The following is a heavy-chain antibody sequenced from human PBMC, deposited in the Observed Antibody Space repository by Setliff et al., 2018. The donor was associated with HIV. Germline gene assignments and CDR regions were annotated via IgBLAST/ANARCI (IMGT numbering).Heavy chain of an antibody. J-gene: IGHJ6*03. D-gene: IGHD3-10*01. CDR2: INHSGST. V-gene: IGHV4-34*01. Sequence: SETLSLTCAVYGGSFSGYYWSWIRQPPGKGLEWIGEINHSGSTNYNPSLKSRVTISVDTSKNQFSLKLSSVTAADTAVYYCARAFAGFGDESYYYYMDVWGKGTTVTVSS. CDR1: GGSFSGYY. CDR3: ARAFAGFGDESYYYYMDV.